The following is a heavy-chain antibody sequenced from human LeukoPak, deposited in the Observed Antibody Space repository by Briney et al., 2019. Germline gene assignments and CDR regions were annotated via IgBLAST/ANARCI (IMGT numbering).Heavy chain of an antibody. J-gene: IGHJ5*02. CDR2: ISAYNGNT. CDR1: GYNFTSYG. V-gene: IGHV1-18*01. Sequence: DSVKVSCKASGYNFTSYGISWVRQATGQGLEWMGWISAYNGNTNYEQKLQGRVNMTTDTSTSTAYMELRSLRSDGTAVYYCARDLDIVVVPAAISWFDPWGQGTLVTVSS. CDR3: ARDLDIVVVPAAISWFDP. D-gene: IGHD2-2*01.